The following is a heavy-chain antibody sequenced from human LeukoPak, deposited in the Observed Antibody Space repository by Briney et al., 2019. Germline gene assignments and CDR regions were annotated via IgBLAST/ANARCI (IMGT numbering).Heavy chain of an antibody. CDR2: LNPYSGGT. D-gene: IGHD6-19*01. V-gene: IGHV1-2*02. J-gene: IGHJ4*02. CDR1: GFTFKDYY. Sequence: ASVKVSCKTSGFTFKDYYIHWVRQAPGQGLEWMGWLNPYSGGTNYAQKFQGRVTLTRDTSITTAYMDLSSLTSDDTALYYCARALTRYSTAWYGYWGQGTLVTVSS. CDR3: ARALTRYSTAWYGY.